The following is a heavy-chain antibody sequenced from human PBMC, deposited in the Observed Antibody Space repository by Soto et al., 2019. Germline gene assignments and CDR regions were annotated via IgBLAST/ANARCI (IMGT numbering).Heavy chain of an antibody. CDR3: DSDLDY. J-gene: IGHJ4*02. Sequence: SETLSLTCAVSGGSISSGGYSWSWIRQPPGKGLEWIGYIYHSGSTYYNPSLKSRVTISVDRSKNQFSLKLSSVTAADTAVYYGDSDLDYWGQGTRVTVSS. CDR2: IYHSGST. V-gene: IGHV4-30-2*01. CDR1: GGSISSGGYS.